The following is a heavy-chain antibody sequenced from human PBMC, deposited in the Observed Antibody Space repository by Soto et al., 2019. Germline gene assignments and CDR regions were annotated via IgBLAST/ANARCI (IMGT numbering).Heavy chain of an antibody. CDR1: GFTFSSNA. CDR3: AKAFGTYYFDN. V-gene: IGHV3-23*01. J-gene: IGHJ4*02. Sequence: GGSLRLSCVASGFTFSSNAMRWVRQAPGKGLEWVSAIGSSGATTYYADSVKGRFTISRDNSKNTVYLQMNSLRVEDTAVYYCAKAFGTYYFDNWGQGTLVTVSS. CDR2: IGSSGATT. D-gene: IGHD3-16*01.